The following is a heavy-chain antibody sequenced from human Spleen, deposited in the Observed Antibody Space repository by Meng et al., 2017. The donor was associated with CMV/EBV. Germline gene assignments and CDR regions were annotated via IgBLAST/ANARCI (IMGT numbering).Heavy chain of an antibody. Sequence: GGSLRLSCAASGFTFDDYAMHWVRQAPGKGLEWVSGISWKSGSIGYGDSVKGRFTISRDNAENSLFLQMNSLRAEDTAVYHCAKGDYDFWSTDYWGQGTLVTVSS. CDR3: AKGDYDFWSTDY. J-gene: IGHJ4*02. D-gene: IGHD3-3*01. V-gene: IGHV3-9*01. CDR1: GFTFDDYA. CDR2: ISWKSGSI.